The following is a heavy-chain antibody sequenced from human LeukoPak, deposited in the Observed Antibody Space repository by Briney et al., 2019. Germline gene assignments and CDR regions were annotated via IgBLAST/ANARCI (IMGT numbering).Heavy chain of an antibody. CDR3: ARDSGYDPR. J-gene: IGHJ4*02. CDR2: SNSDGSST. D-gene: IGHD5-12*01. V-gene: IGHV3-74*01. Sequence: TGGSLRLSCAASGFNFSIYWMHWVRQAPGKGLVWVSRSNSDGSSTTYADSVKGRFTISRDNAKNSLYLQMNSLRAEDTAVYYCARDSGYDPRWGQGTLVTVSS. CDR1: GFNFSIYW.